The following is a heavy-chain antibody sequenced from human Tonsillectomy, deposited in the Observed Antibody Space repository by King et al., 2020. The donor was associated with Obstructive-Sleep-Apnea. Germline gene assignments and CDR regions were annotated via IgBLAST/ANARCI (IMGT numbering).Heavy chain of an antibody. CDR1: GDSLTSGGYS. J-gene: IGHJ4*02. CDR2: IYYTGST. Sequence: QLQESGPGLVQPSQTLSLTCAVSGDSLTSGGYSWSWIRQPPGKGLEWIGYIYYTGSTYYNPSLKSRLTISLDTSKDQFSLNLTSVTAADTAVYYCARVRYYDSSGYPGYYFDLWGQGTLVTVSS. V-gene: IGHV4-30-4*07. D-gene: IGHD3-22*01. CDR3: ARVRYYDSSGYPGYYFDL.